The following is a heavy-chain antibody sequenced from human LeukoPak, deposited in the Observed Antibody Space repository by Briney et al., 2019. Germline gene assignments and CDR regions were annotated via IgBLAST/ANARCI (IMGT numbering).Heavy chain of an antibody. CDR2: IRYDGSNK. D-gene: IGHD6-25*01. CDR3: ATAGYPNFDY. J-gene: IGHJ4*02. Sequence: GGSLRLSCPASGFTFSSYGMHWVRQAPGKGLEWVAFIRYDGSNKYYADSVKGRFTISRDNSKNTLYLQMNSLRAEDTAVYYCATAGYPNFDYWGQGTLVTVSS. CDR1: GFTFSSYG. V-gene: IGHV3-30*02.